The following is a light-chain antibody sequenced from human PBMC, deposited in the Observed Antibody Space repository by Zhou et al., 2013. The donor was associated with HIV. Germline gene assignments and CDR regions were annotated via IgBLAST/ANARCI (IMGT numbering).Light chain of an antibody. CDR2: DAS. CDR1: QRVSSSY. Sequence: EIVLTQSPGTLSLSPGERATLSCRASQRVSSSYLAWYQQKPGQAPRLLIYDASIRPTGIPDRFSGSGSGTDFTLTIARLEPEDFAVYYCQQYGSSPWTFGQGTKVEIK. CDR3: QQYGSSPWT. V-gene: IGKV3-20*01. J-gene: IGKJ1*01.